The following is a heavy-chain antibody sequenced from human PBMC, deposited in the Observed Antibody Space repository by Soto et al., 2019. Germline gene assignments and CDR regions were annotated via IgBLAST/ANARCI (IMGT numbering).Heavy chain of an antibody. D-gene: IGHD1-26*01. J-gene: IGHJ4*02. CDR3: ARGRRASTFDY. Sequence: PSETLSLTCAVYGGSFSGYYWSWIRQPPGKGLEWIGEINHCGSTNYNPSLKSRVTISVDTSKNQFSLKLSSVTAADTAVYYCARGRRASTFDYWGQGTLVTVSS. V-gene: IGHV4-34*01. CDR1: GGSFSGYY. CDR2: INHCGST.